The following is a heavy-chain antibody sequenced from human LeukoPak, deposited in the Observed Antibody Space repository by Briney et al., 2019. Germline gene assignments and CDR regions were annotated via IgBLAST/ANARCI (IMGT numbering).Heavy chain of an antibody. CDR2: MSYSGST. CDR1: GDCIGRINYY. J-gene: IGHJ5*02. V-gene: IGHV4-39*01. Sequence: SETLSLTCTISGDCIGRINYYWCWIRQPPGKGLEWIVSMSYSGSTYYNPSLKSRVTISVDTSKNQFSLKLSSLTAADTAVYYCARLLGSHINYFDPWGQGTLVTVSS. CDR3: ARLLGSHINYFDP. D-gene: IGHD2-21*01.